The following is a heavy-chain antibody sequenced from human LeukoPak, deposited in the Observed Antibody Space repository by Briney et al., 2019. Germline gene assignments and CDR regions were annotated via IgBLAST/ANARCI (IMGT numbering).Heavy chain of an antibody. CDR1: GGSISSYY. CDR3: ARHGGYSSSATT. D-gene: IGHD6-13*01. J-gene: IGHJ5*02. CDR2: IYASGST. V-gene: IGHV4-4*09. Sequence: ASETLSLTCTVSGGSISSYYWSWIRQPPGKGLEWIGYIYASGSTNYNPSLKSRVTISVDTSKNQFSLKLSSVTAADTAVYYCARHGGYSSSATTWGQGTLVTVSS.